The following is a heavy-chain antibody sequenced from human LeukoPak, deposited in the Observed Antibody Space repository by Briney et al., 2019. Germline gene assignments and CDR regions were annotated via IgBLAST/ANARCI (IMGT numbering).Heavy chain of an antibody. CDR3: ARSWRLRYHAFDI. CDR2: INHSGST. V-gene: IGHV4-34*01. D-gene: IGHD3-9*01. Sequence: SETLSLTCAVYGGSFSGYYWSWIRQPPGKGLEWIGEINHSGSTNYNPSLKSRVTISVDTSKNQFSLKLSSVTAADTAVYYCARSWRLRYHAFDIWGQGTMVTVSS. CDR1: GGSFSGYY. J-gene: IGHJ3*02.